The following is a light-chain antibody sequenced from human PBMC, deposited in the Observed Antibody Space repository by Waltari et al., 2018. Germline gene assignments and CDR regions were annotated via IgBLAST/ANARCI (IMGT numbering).Light chain of an antibody. CDR1: QSVSIY. CDR2: DAS. J-gene: IGKJ1*01. V-gene: IGKV3-11*01. Sequence: IVLTQSPGTLSLSPGERATLSCRASQSVSIYLAWYQQKPGQAPSLLIYDASNRATGIPARFSGSGSGTDFTLTISSLEPEDFAVYYCQQRYNWPPTFGQGTKVEIK. CDR3: QQRYNWPPT.